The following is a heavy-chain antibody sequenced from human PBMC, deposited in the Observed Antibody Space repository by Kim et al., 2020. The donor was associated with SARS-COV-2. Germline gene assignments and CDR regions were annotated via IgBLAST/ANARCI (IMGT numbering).Heavy chain of an antibody. Sequence: GGSLRLSCAASGFTFSSYEMNWVRQAPGKGLVWVSFISSSGSTIYYADSVKGRFTISRDNAKNSLYLQMNSLRAEDTAVYYCATPTIFGVGTLDYWGQGTLVTVSS. CDR1: GFTFSSYE. D-gene: IGHD3-3*01. J-gene: IGHJ4*02. CDR3: ATPTIFGVGTLDY. V-gene: IGHV3-48*03. CDR2: ISSSGSTI.